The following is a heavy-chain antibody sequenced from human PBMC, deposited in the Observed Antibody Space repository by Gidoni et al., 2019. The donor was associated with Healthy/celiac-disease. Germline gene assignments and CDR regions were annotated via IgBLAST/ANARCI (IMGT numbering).Heavy chain of an antibody. CDR1: GYTFTSYA. Sequence: QVQLVQSGAEVKKPGASVKVSCKASGYTFTSYAMHWVRQAPGQRLEWMGWINAGNGNTKYSQKFQGRVTITRDTSASTAYMELSSLRSEDTAVYYCARARSGSYRLVSDYWGQGTLVTVSS. CDR2: INAGNGNT. D-gene: IGHD1-26*01. V-gene: IGHV1-3*01. CDR3: ARARSGSYRLVSDY. J-gene: IGHJ4*02.